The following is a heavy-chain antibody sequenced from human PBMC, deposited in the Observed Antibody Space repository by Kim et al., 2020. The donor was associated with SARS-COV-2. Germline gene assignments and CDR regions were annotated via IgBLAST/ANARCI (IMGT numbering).Heavy chain of an antibody. CDR3: AKGPDFEN. Sequence: GGSLRLSCAASGFTFSSYGMDWVRQAPGKGLEWVSGISSRVSKTYYADSVRGRFTISRDNSKNTLYLQMNSLRAEDTAVYYCAKGPDFENWCQGTLVTV. CDR1: GFTFSSYG. CDR2: ISSRVSKT. J-gene: IGHJ4*02. V-gene: IGHV3-23*01.